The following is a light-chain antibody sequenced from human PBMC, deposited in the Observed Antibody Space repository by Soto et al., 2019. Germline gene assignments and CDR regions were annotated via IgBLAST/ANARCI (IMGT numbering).Light chain of an antibody. Sequence: QSALTQPASVSGSPGQSITISCTGTSSDVGGYNYVSWYQQHPGKAPKLMIYDVSNRPSGVSNRFSGSKSGNTASLTISGLQAEDVADYYCSSYTSSRDVVFGGGTKLTVL. CDR1: SSDVGGYNY. CDR3: SSYTSSRDVV. CDR2: DVS. V-gene: IGLV2-14*01. J-gene: IGLJ2*01.